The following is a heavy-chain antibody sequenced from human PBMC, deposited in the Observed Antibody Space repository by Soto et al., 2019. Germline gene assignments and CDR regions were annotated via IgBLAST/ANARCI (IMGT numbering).Heavy chain of an antibody. J-gene: IGHJ4*02. Sequence: SETLSLTCTVSGGSISSGDYYWSWIRQPPGKGLEWIGYIYYSGSTYYNPSLKSRVTISVDTSKNQFSLKLSSVTAADTAVYYCAIADHLTTVTTGVSRWGQGTLVTVSS. V-gene: IGHV4-30-4*01. D-gene: IGHD4-4*01. CDR3: AIADHLTTVTTGVSR. CDR2: IYYSGST. CDR1: GGSISSGDYY.